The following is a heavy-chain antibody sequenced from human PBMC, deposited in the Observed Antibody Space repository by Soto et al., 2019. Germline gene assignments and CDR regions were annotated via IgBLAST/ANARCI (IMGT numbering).Heavy chain of an antibody. CDR3: ASATPPEYYYDSSGYYYYYGMDV. D-gene: IGHD3-22*01. CDR1: GGTFSSYA. V-gene: IGHV1-69*13. Sequence: ASVKVSCKASGGTFSSYAISWVRQAPGQGLEWMGGIIPIFGTANYAQKFQGRVTITADESTSTAYMELSSLRSEDTAVYYCASATPPEYYYDSSGYYYYYGMDVWGQGTTVTVSS. J-gene: IGHJ6*02. CDR2: IIPIFGTA.